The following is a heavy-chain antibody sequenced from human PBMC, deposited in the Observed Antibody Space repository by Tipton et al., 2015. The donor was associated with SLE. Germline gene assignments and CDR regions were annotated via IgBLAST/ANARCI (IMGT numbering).Heavy chain of an antibody. CDR2: IYYTGST. D-gene: IGHD2-2*01. CDR3: ARGYCSTGSCQRGYYFDY. Sequence: TLSLTCTVSGGSISTYYWSWIRQPPGKGLEWIGYIYYTGSTNYNPSLKSRVTISVDTSKNQFSLKLRSVTAADTAVYCCARGYCSTGSCQRGYYFDYWGQGTLVTVSS. CDR1: GGSISTYY. J-gene: IGHJ4*02. V-gene: IGHV4-59*08.